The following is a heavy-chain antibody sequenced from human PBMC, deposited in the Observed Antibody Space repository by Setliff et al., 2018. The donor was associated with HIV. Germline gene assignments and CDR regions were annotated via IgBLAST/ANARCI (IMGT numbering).Heavy chain of an antibody. V-gene: IGHV3-30*03. D-gene: IGHD4-17*01. CDR3: ARLAPPDDYGDLGGIDH. Sequence: PGGSLRLSCATSGFTFSSYAMNWVRQAPGKGLEWVAVISYDGTSQQYADSVKGRFTISRDNSKNTVFLQMDSLSVEDTAVYYCARLAPPDDYGDLGGIDHWGQGTLVTVSS. CDR2: ISYDGTSQ. J-gene: IGHJ4*02. CDR1: GFTFSSYA.